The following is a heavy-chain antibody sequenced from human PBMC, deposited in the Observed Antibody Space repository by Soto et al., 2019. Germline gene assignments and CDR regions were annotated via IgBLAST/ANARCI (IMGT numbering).Heavy chain of an antibody. D-gene: IGHD6-13*01. J-gene: IGHJ4*02. CDR1: GFTFSSYA. Sequence: EVQLLESGGGLVQPGGSLRLSCAASGFTFSSYAMSWVRQAPGKGLEWVSAISGSGGSTYYADSVKGRFTISRDNSKNTLYLQMTSMRAADTAVYYCAYSSTPFDYWGQGTLVTVSS. CDR3: AYSSTPFDY. V-gene: IGHV3-23*01. CDR2: ISGSGGST.